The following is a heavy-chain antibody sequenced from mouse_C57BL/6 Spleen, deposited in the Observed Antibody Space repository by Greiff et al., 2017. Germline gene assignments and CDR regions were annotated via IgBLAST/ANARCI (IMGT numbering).Heavy chain of an antibody. CDR1: GYTFTSYW. D-gene: IGHD1-1*01. V-gene: IGHV1-55*01. CDR3: ARGGTTVVAPFAY. J-gene: IGHJ3*01. Sequence: VQLQQSGAELVKPGASVKMSCKASGYTFTSYWITWVKQRPGQGLEWIGDIYPGSGSTNYNEKFKSKATLTVDTSSSTAYMQLSSLTSEDSAVYYCARGGTTVVAPFAYWGQGTLVTVSA. CDR2: IYPGSGST.